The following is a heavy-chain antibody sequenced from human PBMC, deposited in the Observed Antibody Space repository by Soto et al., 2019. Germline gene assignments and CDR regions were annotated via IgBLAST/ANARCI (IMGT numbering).Heavy chain of an antibody. J-gene: IGHJ4*02. Sequence: EVQLLESGGGLVQPGGSLRLSCAASGFTFRSYAMRWVRQAPGKGLEWVSSISGSGGSTYYADSVKGRFTISRDNSKNTLYLQINSLRAEDTAVYYCAKDGYSTSSFVDYWGQGTLVTVSS. CDR3: AKDGYSTSSFVDY. CDR1: GFTFRSYA. CDR2: ISGSGGST. V-gene: IGHV3-23*01. D-gene: IGHD6-6*01.